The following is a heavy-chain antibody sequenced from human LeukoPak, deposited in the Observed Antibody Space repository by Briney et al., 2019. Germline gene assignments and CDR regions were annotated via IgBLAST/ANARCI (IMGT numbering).Heavy chain of an antibody. J-gene: IGHJ4*02. Sequence: PSETLSLTCSVFGGSISSYYWSWIRQPAGKGLEWIGRIYTSGSTNYNPSLKSRVTMSVDTSKNQFSLKLSSVTAADTAVYYCARVRGTGYSYYFDYWGQGTLVTVSS. CDR2: IYTSGST. V-gene: IGHV4-4*07. CDR1: GGSISSYY. CDR3: ARVRGTGYSYYFDY. D-gene: IGHD3/OR15-3a*01.